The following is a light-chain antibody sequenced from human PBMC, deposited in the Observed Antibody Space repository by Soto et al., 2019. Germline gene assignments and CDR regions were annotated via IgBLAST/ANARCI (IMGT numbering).Light chain of an antibody. CDR1: QSVSSSY. J-gene: IGKJ2*01. CDR3: HHYGSSPRT. Sequence: EIVLTQSPGTLSLSPGERATLSCRASQSVSSSYLAWFQQTPGQAPRLLIYGASSRATGIPDRFSGSGSGTDFTLTISRLEPEDFAVYYCHHYGSSPRTFGQGTKLEIK. V-gene: IGKV3-20*01. CDR2: GAS.